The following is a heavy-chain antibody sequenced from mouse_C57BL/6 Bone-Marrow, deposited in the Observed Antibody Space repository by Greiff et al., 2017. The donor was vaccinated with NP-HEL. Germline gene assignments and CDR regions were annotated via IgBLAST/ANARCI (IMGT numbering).Heavy chain of an antibody. CDR3: ARESYDGYYAWFAY. CDR2: IYPGSGNT. Sequence: VQLVESGAELVRPGASVKLSCKASGYTFTDYYINWVKQRPGQGLEWIARIYPGSGNTYYNEKFKGKATLTAEKSSSTAYMQLSSLTSEDSAVYFCARESYDGYYAWFAYWGQGTLVTVSA. J-gene: IGHJ3*01. D-gene: IGHD2-3*01. V-gene: IGHV1-76*01. CDR1: GYTFTDYY.